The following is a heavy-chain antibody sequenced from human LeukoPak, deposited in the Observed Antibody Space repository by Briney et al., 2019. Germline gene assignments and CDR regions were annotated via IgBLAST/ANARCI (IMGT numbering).Heavy chain of an antibody. J-gene: IGHJ4*02. Sequence: PSESLSLTCAVYGGSFSGHYLSWIRQPPGKGLEWIGEINHSGNTNYNPSLKSRVTLSVDTSKNQFSLKLSSVTAADTAVYYCARARGAVAIDYWGQGTLVTVSS. CDR1: GGSFSGHY. CDR2: INHSGNT. D-gene: IGHD6-19*01. V-gene: IGHV4-34*01. CDR3: ARARGAVAIDY.